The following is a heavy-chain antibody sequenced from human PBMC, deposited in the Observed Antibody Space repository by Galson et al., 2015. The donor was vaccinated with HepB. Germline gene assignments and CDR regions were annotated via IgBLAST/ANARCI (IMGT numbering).Heavy chain of an antibody. CDR2: ISYDGSNK. D-gene: IGHD1-26*01. V-gene: IGHV3-30*18. CDR1: GFTFSSYG. J-gene: IGHJ5*02. CDR3: AKDGSRRSSGSYFRWFDP. Sequence: SLRLSCAASGFTFSSYGMHWVRQAPGKGLEWVAVISYDGSNKYYADSVKGRFTISRDNSKNTLYLQMNSLGAEDTAVYYCAKDGSRRSSGSYFRWFDPWGQGTLVTVSS.